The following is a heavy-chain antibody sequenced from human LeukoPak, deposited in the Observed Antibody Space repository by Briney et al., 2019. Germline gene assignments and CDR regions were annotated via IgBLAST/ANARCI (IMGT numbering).Heavy chain of an antibody. V-gene: IGHV4-59*08. CDR3: ARHAAMYYYDSSGSFDY. Sequence: SETLSLTCTVSGGSISSYYWSWIRQPPGKGLEWIGYIYYSGSTNYNPSLKSRVTISVDTSKNQFSLKLSSVTAADTAVYYCARHAAMYYYDSSGSFDYWGQGTLVTVSS. D-gene: IGHD3-22*01. J-gene: IGHJ4*02. CDR2: IYYSGST. CDR1: GGSISSYY.